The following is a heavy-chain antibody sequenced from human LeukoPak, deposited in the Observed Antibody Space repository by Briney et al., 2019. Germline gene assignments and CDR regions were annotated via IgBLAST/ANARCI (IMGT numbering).Heavy chain of an antibody. V-gene: IGHV3-48*03. Sequence: PGGSLRLSCAASGFTFSSYEMNWVRQAPGKGLEWVSYISSSGSNIYYADSVKGRSTISRDNAKNSLYLQMSSLRAEDTAVYYCARIAVAGTLIDYWGQGTLVTVSS. CDR2: ISSSGSNI. CDR3: ARIAVAGTLIDY. J-gene: IGHJ4*02. D-gene: IGHD6-19*01. CDR1: GFTFSSYE.